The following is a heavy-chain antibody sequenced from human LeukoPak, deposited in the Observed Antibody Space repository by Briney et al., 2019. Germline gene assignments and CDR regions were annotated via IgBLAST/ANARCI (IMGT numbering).Heavy chain of an antibody. CDR3: ARAQWELRGPVDY. D-gene: IGHD1-26*01. Sequence: GRSLRLSGAASGFTFSSYGMHWVRQAPGKGLEWVAVIWYDGSNKYYADSVKGRFTISRDNSKNTPYLQMNSLRAEDTAVYYCARAQWELRGPVDYWGQGTLVTVSS. J-gene: IGHJ4*02. CDR2: IWYDGSNK. V-gene: IGHV3-33*01. CDR1: GFTFSSYG.